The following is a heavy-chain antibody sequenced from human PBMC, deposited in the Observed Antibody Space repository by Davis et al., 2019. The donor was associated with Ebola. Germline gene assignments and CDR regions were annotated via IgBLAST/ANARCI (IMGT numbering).Heavy chain of an antibody. CDR1: GYSFSSFR. CDR2: IDPSDSDR. D-gene: IGHD3-22*01. J-gene: IGHJ3*01. V-gene: IGHV5-10-1*01. Sequence: GESLKISCKGPGYSFSSFRITWVRRTPGKGPEWMGRIDPSDSDRNYSPSFEGHVPFSVDKSITTAYLQWSGLKASDSALYYCAIGGGESSGYYVDAVDVWGQGTMVTVSS. CDR3: AIGGGESSGYYVDAVDV.